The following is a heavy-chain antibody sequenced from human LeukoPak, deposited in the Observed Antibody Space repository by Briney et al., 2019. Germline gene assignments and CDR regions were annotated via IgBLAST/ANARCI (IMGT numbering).Heavy chain of an antibody. CDR2: ISGSGGST. Sequence: GGSPRLSCAASGFTFSSSAMSWVRQVPGKGLEWVSAISGSGGSTYYADSVKGRFTISRDNSKNTLYLQMNSLRAEDTAVYYCATGYSTGWYYFDYWGQGTLVTVSS. J-gene: IGHJ4*02. D-gene: IGHD6-19*01. CDR1: GFTFSSSA. V-gene: IGHV3-23*01. CDR3: ATGYSTGWYYFDY.